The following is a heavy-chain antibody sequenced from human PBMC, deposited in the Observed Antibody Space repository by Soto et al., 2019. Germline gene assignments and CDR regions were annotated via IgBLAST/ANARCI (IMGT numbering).Heavy chain of an antibody. D-gene: IGHD6-6*01. V-gene: IGHV4-59*01. CDR2: IYYSGSI. CDR1: GGSISSYY. CDR3: ARYSRSSSWLDP. Sequence: PSETLSLTCTVSGGSISSYYWSWIRQPPGKGLEWIGYIYYSGSINYNPSLKSRVTISVDTTKNQFSLKLSSVTAADTAVYYCARYSRSSSWLDPWGQGTLVTVSS. J-gene: IGHJ5*02.